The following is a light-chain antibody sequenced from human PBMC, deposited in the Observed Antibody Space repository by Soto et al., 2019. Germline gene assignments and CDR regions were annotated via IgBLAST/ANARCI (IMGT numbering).Light chain of an antibody. CDR2: EAS. V-gene: IGKV1-39*01. J-gene: IGKJ1*01. CDR1: QSISRY. CDR3: QHRLSTPPT. Sequence: DIQMTQSPTSLSASVGDRVTITCRASQSISRYLNWYQQKPGTAPKLLIYEASTLQCGVPSRFSGSGSGTEFTLTISSMEPEDFATYYCQHRLSTPPTFGQGTKAEIK.